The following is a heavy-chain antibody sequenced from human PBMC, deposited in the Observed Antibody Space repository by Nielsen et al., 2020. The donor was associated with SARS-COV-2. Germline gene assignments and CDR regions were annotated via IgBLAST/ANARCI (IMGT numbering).Heavy chain of an antibody. D-gene: IGHD6-13*01. Sequence: GESLKISCAASGFTFDDYTMHWVRHAPGKGLEWVALISWDGGSTYYADSVKGRFTISRDNSKNSLYLQMHSLRTKDTALYYCASCCSSWHGSFDVWGRGSLVTVSS. J-gene: IGHJ2*01. CDR3: ASCCSSWHGSFDV. V-gene: IGHV3-43*01. CDR2: ISWDGGST. CDR1: GFTFDDYT.